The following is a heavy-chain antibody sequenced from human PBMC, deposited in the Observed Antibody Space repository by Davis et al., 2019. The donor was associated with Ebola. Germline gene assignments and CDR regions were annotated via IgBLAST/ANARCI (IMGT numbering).Heavy chain of an antibody. Sequence: ASVKVSCKASGYTFTGYYMHWLRQAPGQGLEWMGMINPNDGGTSYAQKFQGRVTMTRDTSISTAYMELSSLRSDDTARYYCARDHGGGTRDNYFDYWGQGTLGTVSS. CDR3: ARDHGGGTRDNYFDY. CDR2: INPNDGGT. CDR1: GYTFTGYY. D-gene: IGHD3-16*01. J-gene: IGHJ4*02. V-gene: IGHV1-2*02.